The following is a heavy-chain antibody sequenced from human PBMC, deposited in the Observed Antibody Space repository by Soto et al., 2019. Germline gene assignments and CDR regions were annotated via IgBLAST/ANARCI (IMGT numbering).Heavy chain of an antibody. V-gene: IGHV1-69*01. D-gene: IGHD6-13*01. CDR3: ARDAESWSSSWYGDFDY. J-gene: IGHJ4*02. Sequence: QVQLVQSGAEVKKPGSSVKVSCKASGGTFSSYAISWVRQAPGQGLEWMGGIIPIFGTANYAQKFQGSVTISADESTSTAYKELSSLRSEDTAVYYCARDAESWSSSWYGDFDYWGQGTLVTVSS. CDR1: GGTFSSYA. CDR2: IIPIFGTA.